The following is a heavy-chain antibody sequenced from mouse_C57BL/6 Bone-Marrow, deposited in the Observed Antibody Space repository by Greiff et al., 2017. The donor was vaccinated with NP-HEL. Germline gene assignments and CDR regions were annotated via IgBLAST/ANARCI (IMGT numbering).Heavy chain of an antibody. D-gene: IGHD4-1*01. CDR2: IYPGDGDT. CDR3: ARSPLTGRTALDY. CDR1: GYAFSSSW. Sequence: QVQLQQSGPELVKPGASVKISCKASGYAFSSSWMNWVKQRPGKGLEWIGRIYPGDGDTNYNGKFKGKATLTADKSSSTAYMQLSSLTSEDSAVYFCARSPLTGRTALDYWGQGTTLTVSS. J-gene: IGHJ2*01. V-gene: IGHV1-82*01.